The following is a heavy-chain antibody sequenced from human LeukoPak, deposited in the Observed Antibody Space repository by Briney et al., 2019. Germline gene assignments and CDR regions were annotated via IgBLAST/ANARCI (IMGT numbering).Heavy chain of an antibody. J-gene: IGHJ5*02. CDR3: ARDQTGITVAATGWFDP. V-gene: IGHV3-23*01. Sequence: TGGSLRLSCAASGFTFSSDDMSWVRQAPGKGLVWVTGISGSGGSTYYADSVKGRFTISRDNSKNSLYLQMNSLRAEDTAVYYCARDQTGITVAATGWFDPWGQGTLVTVSS. CDR2: ISGSGGST. D-gene: IGHD6-19*01. CDR1: GFTFSSDD.